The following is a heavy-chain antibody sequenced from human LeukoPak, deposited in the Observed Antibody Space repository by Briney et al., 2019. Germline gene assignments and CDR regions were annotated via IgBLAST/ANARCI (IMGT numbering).Heavy chain of an antibody. Sequence: ASMRVSCKASGYTFSDYYIHWIRQAPGQGLEWMGLINPKNGDTNFAQTFQGRVTMTRDTSITTAYMGLNRLSSDDTAVYYCARGWQINSSGGFVDPRGQGTLVTVSS. CDR3: ARGWQINSSGGFVDP. CDR2: INPKNGDT. V-gene: IGHV1-2*02. CDR1: GYTFSDYY. J-gene: IGHJ5*02. D-gene: IGHD6-6*01.